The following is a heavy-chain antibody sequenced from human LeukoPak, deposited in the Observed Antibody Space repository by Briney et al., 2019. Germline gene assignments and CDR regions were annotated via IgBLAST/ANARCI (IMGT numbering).Heavy chain of an antibody. J-gene: IGHJ4*02. CDR1: GGSISSGGYS. V-gene: IGHV4-30-2*01. Sequence: SQTLSLTCAVSGGSISSGGYSWSWIRQPPGKGLEWIGYIYHSGSTYYNPSLKSRVTISVDRSKNQFSLKLSSVTAADTAVYYCARRDFWSGYYRTTFDYWGQGTLVTVSS. CDR2: IYHSGST. D-gene: IGHD3-3*01. CDR3: ARRDFWSGYYRTTFDY.